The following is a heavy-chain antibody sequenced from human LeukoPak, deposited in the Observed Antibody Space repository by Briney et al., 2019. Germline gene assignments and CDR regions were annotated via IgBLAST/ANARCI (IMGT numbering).Heavy chain of an antibody. D-gene: IGHD6-19*01. Sequence: GRSLRLSCDASGFSFSDYAMHWVRQAPGKGLEWVSCINSRSSYIYYADSVKDRFTISRDNAKNSLYLQMNSLRAEDTAVYYCARAPSVAGNYWGQGTLVTVSS. V-gene: IGHV3-21*01. CDR2: INSRSSYI. CDR3: ARAPSVAGNY. J-gene: IGHJ4*02. CDR1: GFSFSDYA.